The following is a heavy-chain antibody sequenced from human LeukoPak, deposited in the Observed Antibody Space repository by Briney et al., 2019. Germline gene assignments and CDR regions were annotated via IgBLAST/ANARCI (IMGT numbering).Heavy chain of an antibody. V-gene: IGHV3-23*01. CDR3: AKDLTSMVTSYFDY. J-gene: IGHJ4*02. CDR2: ISGSGGST. Sequence: GGSPRLSCAASGFTFSSYAMSWVRQAPGKGLEWVSAISGSGGSTYYADSVKGRFTISRDNSKNTLYLQMNSLRAEDTAVYYCAKDLTSMVTSYFDYWGQGTLVTVSS. D-gene: IGHD5-18*01. CDR1: GFTFSSYA.